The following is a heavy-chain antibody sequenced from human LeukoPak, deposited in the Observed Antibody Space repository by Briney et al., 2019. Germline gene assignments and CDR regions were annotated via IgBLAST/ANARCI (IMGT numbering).Heavy chain of an antibody. J-gene: IGHJ5*01. V-gene: IGHV1-8*03. D-gene: IGHD6-6*01. CDR1: GYSFTSYD. CDR3: AKKAKVADRLDWFDS. CDR2: MSPNSGHT. Sequence: ASVKVSCKASGYSFTSYDINWVRQAPGQGLEGIGWMSPNSGHTGYAQKFQGRVTITRNTSIRTAYMELSSLRSEDTAVYYCAKKAKVADRLDWFDSWGQGTLVTVSS.